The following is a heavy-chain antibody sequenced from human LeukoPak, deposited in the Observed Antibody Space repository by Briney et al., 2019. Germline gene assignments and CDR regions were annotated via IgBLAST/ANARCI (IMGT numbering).Heavy chain of an antibody. Sequence: GGSLRLSCAASGFTFGSFVMNWVRQAPGKGLEWVSAVPGSGGSTYYADSVKGRFTISRDSSSNTVSLQMNSLRAEDTAVYYCAKGDYGGNGIDYWGLGTLVTVSS. CDR2: VPGSGGST. J-gene: IGHJ4*02. CDR1: GFTFGSFV. V-gene: IGHV3-23*01. D-gene: IGHD4-23*01. CDR3: AKGDYGGNGIDY.